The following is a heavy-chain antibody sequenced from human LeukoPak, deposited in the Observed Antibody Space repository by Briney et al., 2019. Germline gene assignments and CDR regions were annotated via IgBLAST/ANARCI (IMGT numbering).Heavy chain of an antibody. CDR1: GFTFDDYA. Sequence: GRSLRLSCAASGFTFDDYAMHWVRQAPGKGLEWVSGISWNSGSIGYADSVKGRLTISRDNAKNSLYLQMNSLRAEDTALYYCAKERGSDSWSEYYFDYWGQGTLVTVSS. V-gene: IGHV3-9*01. CDR3: AKERGSDSWSEYYFDY. J-gene: IGHJ4*02. D-gene: IGHD3-3*01. CDR2: ISWNSGSI.